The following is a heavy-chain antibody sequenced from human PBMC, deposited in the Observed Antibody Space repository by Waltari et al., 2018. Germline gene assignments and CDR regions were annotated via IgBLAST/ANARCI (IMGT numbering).Heavy chain of an antibody. Sequence: QLQLQESGPGLVKPSETLSLTCTVSGGSISSSSYYWGWIRQPPGKGLEWSGSIYYSGSTYYNPSLKSRVTISVDTSKNQFSLKLSSVTAADTAVYYCARYSGSYYAPDYWGQGTLVTVSS. V-gene: IGHV4-39*01. CDR1: GGSISSSSYY. CDR3: ARYSGSYYAPDY. D-gene: IGHD1-26*01. CDR2: IYYSGST. J-gene: IGHJ4*02.